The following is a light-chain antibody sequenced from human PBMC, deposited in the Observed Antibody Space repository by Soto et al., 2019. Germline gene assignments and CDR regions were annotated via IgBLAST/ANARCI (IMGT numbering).Light chain of an antibody. CDR3: QQYGSSGT. J-gene: IGKJ1*01. Sequence: EIVLTQSPGTLSLSPGERGTLSCRASQNLGTLYLAWFQQKSGRAPRLLIYGASTRATGIPDRFSGSGSGTDFTLTISRLEPEDFAVYYCQQYGSSGTFGQGTKVDIK. CDR2: GAS. V-gene: IGKV3-20*01. CDR1: QNLGTLY.